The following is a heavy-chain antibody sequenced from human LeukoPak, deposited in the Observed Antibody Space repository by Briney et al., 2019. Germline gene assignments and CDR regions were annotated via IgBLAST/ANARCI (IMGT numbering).Heavy chain of an antibody. D-gene: IGHD3-3*01. CDR3: ARSPTPTGYYDFWSGYFPSTNYYGMDV. Sequence: PGGSLRLSCAASGFTFSSYSMNWVRQAPGKGLEWVSSIISSSSYIYYADSVKGRFTISRDNAKNSLYLQMNSLRAEDTAVYYCARSPTPTGYYDFWSGYFPSTNYYGMDVWGQGTTVTVSS. CDR1: GFTFSSYS. CDR2: IISSSSYI. J-gene: IGHJ6*02. V-gene: IGHV3-21*01.